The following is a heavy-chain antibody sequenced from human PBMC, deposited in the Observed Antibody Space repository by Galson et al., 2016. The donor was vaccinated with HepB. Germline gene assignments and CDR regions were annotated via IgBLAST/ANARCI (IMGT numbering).Heavy chain of an antibody. CDR1: GFTFTHHQ. CDR2: IEPDGRRP. Sequence: SLRLSCATSGFTFTHHQMHWVRQVPGKGLVWDSRIEPDGRRPIYADSVKGRFTISRDNAENTLYLQMNSLRADDTAVYYCARDLSGPDYWGQGTLVTVSS. J-gene: IGHJ4*02. V-gene: IGHV3-74*01. CDR3: ARDLSGPDY.